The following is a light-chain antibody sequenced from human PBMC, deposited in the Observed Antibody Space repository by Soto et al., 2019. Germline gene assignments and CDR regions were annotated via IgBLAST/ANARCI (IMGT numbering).Light chain of an antibody. CDR2: EVS. CDR1: SSDVSSYNR. V-gene: IGLV2-18*02. CDR3: TSYTSSSTFGV. Sequence: QSALTQPPSVSGSPGQSVTISCTGTSSDVSSYNRVSWYQQPPGTAPKLMIYEVSNRPSGVPDRFSGSKSGNTASLTISGLQAEDEADYYCTSYTSSSTFGVFGGGTKLTVL. J-gene: IGLJ2*01.